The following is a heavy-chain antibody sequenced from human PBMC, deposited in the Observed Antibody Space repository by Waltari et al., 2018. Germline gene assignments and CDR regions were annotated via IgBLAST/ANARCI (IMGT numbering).Heavy chain of an antibody. CDR2: IRYDGSNK. CDR3: AKIPPSNEGPSFDY. CDR1: GFTFSSYG. Sequence: QVQLVAAGGGVVQPGGSLRLSCAASGFTFSSYGMPRVRQAPGKAQEWVAFIRYDGSNKYYADSVKGRFTISRDNSKNTLYLQMNSLRAEDTAVYYCAKIPPSNEGPSFDYWGQGTLVTVSS. J-gene: IGHJ4*02. V-gene: IGHV3-30*02.